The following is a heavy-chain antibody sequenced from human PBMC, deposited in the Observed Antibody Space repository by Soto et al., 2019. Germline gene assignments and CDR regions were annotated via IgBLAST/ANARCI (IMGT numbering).Heavy chain of an antibody. CDR3: AKSLRITGTFDY. J-gene: IGHJ4*02. CDR1: GFTFSSYG. CDR2: ISYDGSNK. V-gene: IGHV3-30*18. Sequence: GGSLRLSCAASGFTFSSYGMHWVRQAPGKGLEWVAVISYDGSNKYYADSVKGRFTISRDNSKNTLYLQMNSLRAEDTAVYYCAKSLRITGTFDYWGQGTLVTVSS. D-gene: IGHD1-20*01.